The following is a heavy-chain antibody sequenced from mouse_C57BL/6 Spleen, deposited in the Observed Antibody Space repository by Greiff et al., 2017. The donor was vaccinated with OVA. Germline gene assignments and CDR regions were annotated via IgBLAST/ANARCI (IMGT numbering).Heavy chain of an antibody. J-gene: IGHJ2*01. CDR1: GFSLSTFGMG. D-gene: IGHD2-1*01. CDR2: IWWDDDK. CDR3: ARIANYGNFYYFDY. V-gene: IGHV8-8*01. Sequence: QVQLKESGPGILQPSQTLSLTCSFSGFSLSTFGMGVGWIRQPSGKGLEWLAHIWWDDDKYNNPALKSRLTISKDTSKTQVFLKIANVDTADTATYDCARIANYGNFYYFDYWGQGTTLTVSS.